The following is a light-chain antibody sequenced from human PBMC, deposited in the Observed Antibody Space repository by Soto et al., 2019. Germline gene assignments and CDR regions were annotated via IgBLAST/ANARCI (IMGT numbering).Light chain of an antibody. CDR2: GAT. CDR3: QQANSFPT. J-gene: IGKJ5*01. Sequence: DVQMTQSPSSVSASVGDRATITCRASQDISTWLAWYQQXPRKAPSLLIYGATNLQRGVPRMCGSRGSRKVFIITISSLPPEDFASYYCQQANSFPTFGRGTRLEIK. CDR1: QDISTW. V-gene: IGKV1-12*01.